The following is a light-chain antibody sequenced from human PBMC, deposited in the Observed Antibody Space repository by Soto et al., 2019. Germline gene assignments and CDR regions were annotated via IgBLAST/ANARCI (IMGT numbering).Light chain of an antibody. CDR2: DAW. CDR1: QSDSSY. CDR3: QQRSSCLT. J-gene: IGKJ4*01. Sequence: IVLTQSPATQSLSPGERATLSCRASQSDSSYLAWYQQKPGQAPRLLIYDAWKRATGVPARFSGSGSGTDFTLTISSLEPEDFAVYYCQQRSSCLTFGGGTKVE. V-gene: IGKV3-11*01.